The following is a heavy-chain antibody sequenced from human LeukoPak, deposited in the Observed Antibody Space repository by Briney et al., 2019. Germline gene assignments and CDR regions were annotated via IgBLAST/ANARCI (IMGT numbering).Heavy chain of an antibody. CDR2: ISYDGSNK. CDR1: GLTFSSYG. CDR3: ASRVGATGEFDY. V-gene: IGHV3-30*03. J-gene: IGHJ4*02. Sequence: GSLRLSCAASGLTFSSYGMHWVRQAPGKGLEWVAVISYDGSNKYYADSVKGRFTISRDNSKNTLYLQMNSLRAEDTAVYYCASRVGATGEFDYWGQGTLVTVSS. D-gene: IGHD1-26*01.